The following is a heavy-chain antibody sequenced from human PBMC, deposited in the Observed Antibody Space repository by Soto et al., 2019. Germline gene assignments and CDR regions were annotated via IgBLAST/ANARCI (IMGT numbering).Heavy chain of an antibody. CDR3: AHPRGYGVFDAYDI. Sequence: LRLSCGVSGFTVTSNGMSWVRQAPGKGLEWVSAISPNGQGIWYADSVKGRFTISRDNSINRLYLQMNSLRTEDTAVYYCAHPRGYGVFDAYDIWGQGAMVTVSS. CDR1: GFTVTSNG. CDR2: ISPNGQGI. J-gene: IGHJ3*02. V-gene: IGHV3-23*01. D-gene: IGHD4-17*01.